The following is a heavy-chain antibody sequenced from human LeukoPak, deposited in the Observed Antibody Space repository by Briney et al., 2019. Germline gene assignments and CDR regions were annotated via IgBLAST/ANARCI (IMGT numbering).Heavy chain of an antibody. Sequence: ASVKVSCKASGYTFTGYYMHWVRQAPGQGLEWMGWINPNSGGTNYAQKFQGRVTMTRDTSISTAYMELSRLRSGDTAVYYCARVIGIVGATGAFDVWGQGTMVTVSS. V-gene: IGHV1-2*02. J-gene: IGHJ3*01. CDR2: INPNSGGT. CDR1: GYTFTGYY. CDR3: ARVIGIVGATGAFDV. D-gene: IGHD1-26*01.